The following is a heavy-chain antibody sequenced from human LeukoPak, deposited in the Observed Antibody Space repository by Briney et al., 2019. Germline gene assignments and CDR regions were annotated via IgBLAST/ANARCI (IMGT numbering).Heavy chain of an antibody. J-gene: IGHJ4*02. V-gene: IGHV5-51*01. Sequence: GESLQISCKGSGYSFTSYWIGWVRQMPGKGLEWMGIIYPRDSDTRYSPSFQGQVTISADKSISTAYLQWSSLKASDTAMYYCARHNEGATLFVDYWGQGTLVTVSS. D-gene: IGHD1-26*01. CDR3: ARHNEGATLFVDY. CDR2: IYPRDSDT. CDR1: GYSFTSYW.